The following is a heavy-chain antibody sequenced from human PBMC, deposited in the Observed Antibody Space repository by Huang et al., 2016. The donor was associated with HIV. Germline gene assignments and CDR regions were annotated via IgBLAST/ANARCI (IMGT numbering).Heavy chain of an antibody. Sequence: EVQLVESGGGSVQPGGSLILSCAACGSNFNTLPGVRQASWKGLGWVGRIRNKANNYATAYAASVRGRFTIARDDSRSTAYLQMTSLRIEDTALYYCIILDGDYWGLGILVTVSS. J-gene: IGHJ4*02. V-gene: IGHV3-73*01. D-gene: IGHD3-3*02. CDR1: GSNFNT. CDR2: IRNKANNYAT. CDR3: IILDGDY.